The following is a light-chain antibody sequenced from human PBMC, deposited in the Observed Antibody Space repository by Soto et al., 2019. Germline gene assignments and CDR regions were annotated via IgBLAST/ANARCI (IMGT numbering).Light chain of an antibody. CDR3: QQYGNSPT. CDR1: QSVTSSY. V-gene: IGKV3-20*01. J-gene: IGKJ1*01. CDR2: AAS. Sequence: EIVLTQSPGPLALSPGERATLSCRATQSVTSSYLAWYQHKPGQAPRLLIYAASSRATGIPDRFSGSGSGTDFTLTISRLEPEDFAVYYCQQYGNSPTFGQGTKVDIK.